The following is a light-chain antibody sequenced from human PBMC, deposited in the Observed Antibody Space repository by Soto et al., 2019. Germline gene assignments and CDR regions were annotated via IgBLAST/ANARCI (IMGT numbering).Light chain of an antibody. J-gene: IGLJ3*02. V-gene: IGLV1-44*01. Sequence: QAVVTQPPSASGTPGQRVTIACSGSSSNIGSTTVKWYQQLPGTAPKLLIYNNNQRPSGVPDRFSGSKSGTSASLAISGLQSEDEADYYCAAWDDSLNGVVFGGGTKLTAL. CDR1: SSNIGSTT. CDR3: AAWDDSLNGVV. CDR2: NNN.